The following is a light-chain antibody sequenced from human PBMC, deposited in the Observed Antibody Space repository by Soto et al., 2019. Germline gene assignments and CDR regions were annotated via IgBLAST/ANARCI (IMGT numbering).Light chain of an antibody. Sequence: QSVLTQPASVSGSPGQSITISCTGTSSDVGSYNLVSWYQQHPGKAPKLMIYEGSKRPSGVSNRFSGSKSGNTASLTITGLQAEDEADYYCCSYAGSSTLEVFGGGTQLTVL. J-gene: IGLJ3*02. CDR1: SSDVGSYNL. CDR2: EGS. CDR3: CSYAGSSTLEV. V-gene: IGLV2-23*01.